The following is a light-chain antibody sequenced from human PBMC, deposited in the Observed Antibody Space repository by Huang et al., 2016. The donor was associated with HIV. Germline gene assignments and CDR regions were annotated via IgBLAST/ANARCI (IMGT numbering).Light chain of an antibody. V-gene: IGKV2-28*01. CDR2: LGS. CDR1: QSLLHSNGDHY. J-gene: IGKJ5*01. CDR3: MQGLQTVT. Sequence: DIVMTQSPLSLPVTPGEPASISCRSSQSLLHSNGDHYLDWYLQKPGQSPQLLIYLGSNWASGVPDRFSGSGSGTDVTLKISRVEAEDVGVYYCMQGLQTVTFGQGTRLDIK.